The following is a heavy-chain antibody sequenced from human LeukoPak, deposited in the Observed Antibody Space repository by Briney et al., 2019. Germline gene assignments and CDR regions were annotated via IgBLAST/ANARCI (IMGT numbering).Heavy chain of an antibody. D-gene: IGHD3-22*01. CDR1: AYSISSGYY. Sequence: SETLSLTCTVSAYSISSGYYWGWIRQPPGKGLECIGTIYHSGSTYYNPSLKSRVTISVDTSKNQFSLKLSSVTAADTAVYYCARLTWDYYDSSGETDAFDIWGQGTMVTVSS. V-gene: IGHV4-38-2*02. J-gene: IGHJ3*02. CDR3: ARLTWDYYDSSGETDAFDI. CDR2: IYHSGST.